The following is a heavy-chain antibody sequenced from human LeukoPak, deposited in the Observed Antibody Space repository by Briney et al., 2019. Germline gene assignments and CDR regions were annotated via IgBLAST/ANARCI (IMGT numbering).Heavy chain of an antibody. CDR3: ARYQWHYYYYMRV. CDR1: LGSTCRGSTY. V-gene: IGHV4-39*01. Sequence: TPSPTRTLSLGSTCRGSTYWGWIRHPPGKGLEWIGSIYYGGATYYNPSLKSRRVTISVDPSKNPFCLRLRSLPPARPAVYYCARYQWHYYYYMRVWGKGPTVTVSS. J-gene: IGHJ6*03. D-gene: IGHD6-19*01. CDR2: IYYGGAT.